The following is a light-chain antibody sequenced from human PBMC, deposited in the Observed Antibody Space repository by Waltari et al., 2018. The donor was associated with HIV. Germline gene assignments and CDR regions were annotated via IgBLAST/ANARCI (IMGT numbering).Light chain of an antibody. CDR2: ASS. CDR3: LQDYNYPRT. J-gene: IGKJ1*01. CDR1: QGIRND. V-gene: IGKV1-6*01. Sequence: ALHMTQSPSSLPASVGNRITLTCRASQGIRNDLGWYQQKPGKAPKLLIYASSSLQSGVPSRFSGSGSGTDFTLTISSLQPEDFATYYCLQDYNYPRTFGQGTKVEIK.